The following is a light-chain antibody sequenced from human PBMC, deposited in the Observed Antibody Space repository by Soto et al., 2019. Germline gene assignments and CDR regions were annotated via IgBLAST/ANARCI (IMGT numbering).Light chain of an antibody. CDR2: LNSDGSH. CDR1: SGHSNYA. Sequence: QPVLTQSPSASASLGASVKLTCTLSSGHSNYAIAWHQQRPEKGPRFLMRLNSDGSHNKGDGIPDRFSGSSSGAERYLSISSLQSEDEGDYYCQTWDTGIRVFGGGTKVTVL. CDR3: QTWDTGIRV. J-gene: IGLJ2*01. V-gene: IGLV4-69*01.